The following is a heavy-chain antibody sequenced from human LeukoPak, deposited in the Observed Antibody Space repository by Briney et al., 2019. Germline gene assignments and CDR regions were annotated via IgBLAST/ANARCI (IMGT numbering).Heavy chain of an antibody. CDR1: GGSISRDY. V-gene: IGHV4-59*08. D-gene: IGHD3-3*01. J-gene: IGHJ4*02. Sequence: SETLSLTCTVSGGSISRDYWSWIRQPPGKGLEWIGYIYYTGSTNYNPSLNSRVTISLETSKNQFSLKLSSVTAADTAVYYCARHTNDFWSGLFDYWGQGTLVTVSS. CDR2: IYYTGST. CDR3: ARHTNDFWSGLFDY.